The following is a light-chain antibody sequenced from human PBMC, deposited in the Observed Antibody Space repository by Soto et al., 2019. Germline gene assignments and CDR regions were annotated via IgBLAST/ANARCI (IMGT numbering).Light chain of an antibody. Sequence: EIVLASVSRGQGFSPGESGTLSSQASQSLSSNYLAWYQQNPGQAPRLLICGASSRATGIPDRFSGSGSGTDFTLTISRLEPEDFAVFYCHQCDSSPWTFGQGTKVDIK. CDR3: HQCDSSPWT. CDR1: QSLSSNY. J-gene: IGKJ1*01. V-gene: IGKV3-20*01. CDR2: GAS.